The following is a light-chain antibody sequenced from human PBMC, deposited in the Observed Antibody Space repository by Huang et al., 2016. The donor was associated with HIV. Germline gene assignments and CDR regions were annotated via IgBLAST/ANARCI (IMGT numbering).Light chain of an antibody. Sequence: AIRMTQSPSSLSASTGDRVNITCRASQDINNFLAWYQQKPGKAPNLLIYAASILETGVRSRFSGSGSGTEFNLSISCLQSEDFATYYCQQYYRYRTFGQGTQVEIK. CDR3: QQYYRYRT. CDR2: AAS. J-gene: IGKJ1*01. CDR1: QDINNF. V-gene: IGKV1-8*01.